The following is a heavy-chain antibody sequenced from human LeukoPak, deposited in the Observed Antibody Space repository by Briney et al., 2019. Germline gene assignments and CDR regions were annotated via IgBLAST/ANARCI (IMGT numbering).Heavy chain of an antibody. V-gene: IGHV4-59*01. CDR3: AGGSDYYLLY. D-gene: IGHD2-21*01. CDR2: IYYSGST. J-gene: IGHJ4*02. CDR1: GGSISSYY. Sequence: PSETLSLTCTVSGGSISSYYWSWIRQPPGKGLEWIGYIYYSGSTNYNPSLKSRVTISVDTSKNQFSLKLSSVTAADTAVYYCAGGSDYYLLYWGQGTLVTVSS.